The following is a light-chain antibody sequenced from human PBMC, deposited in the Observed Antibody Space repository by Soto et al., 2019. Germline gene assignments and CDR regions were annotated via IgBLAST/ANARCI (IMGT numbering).Light chain of an antibody. Sequence: RITQSPSSLSASTGARVTITCRASQGISSYLAWYQQKTGKAPKLLIYAASTLQSGVPSRFSVSVSGTDFTLTIGCLQSEDGARDYGQQSYTTTLTFGGGTKVDI. CDR1: QGISSY. J-gene: IGKJ4*01. V-gene: IGKV1-8*01. CDR3: QQSYTTTLT. CDR2: AAS.